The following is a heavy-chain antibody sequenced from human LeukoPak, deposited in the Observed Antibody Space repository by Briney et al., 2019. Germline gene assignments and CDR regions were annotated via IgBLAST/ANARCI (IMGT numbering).Heavy chain of an antibody. V-gene: IGHV4-39*01. CDR2: IYYSGNT. CDR3: ACQFPMRIDF. CDR1: GGSISSSIYY. Sequence: SETLSLTCTVSGGSISSSIYYWGWIRQPPGKGLEWIGSIYYSGNTYYNPSLKSRVTISVDTSKNQFSLKLSSVTAADTAVYYCACQFPMRIDFWGQGTLVTVSS. J-gene: IGHJ4*02.